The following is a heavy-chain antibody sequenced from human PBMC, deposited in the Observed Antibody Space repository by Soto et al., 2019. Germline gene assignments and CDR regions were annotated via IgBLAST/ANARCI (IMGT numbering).Heavy chain of an antibody. CDR1: GFTLRSSV. Sequence: WGSLRLACAASGFTLRSSVMTWVRQAPGKGLEWVASISGSGGSTSYADSVKGWFTISRDNSKNTLYLQMNSPRAEDTAVDDIPKERGRGDAFDIWGQGTMVTVS. CDR2: ISGSGGST. D-gene: IGHD3-10*01. CDR3: PKERGRGDAFDI. V-gene: IGHV3-23*01. J-gene: IGHJ3*02.